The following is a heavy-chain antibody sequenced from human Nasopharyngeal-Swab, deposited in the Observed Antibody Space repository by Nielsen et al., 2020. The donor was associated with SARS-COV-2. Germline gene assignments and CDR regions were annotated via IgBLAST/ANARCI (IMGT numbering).Heavy chain of an antibody. CDR3: ASYDYGDYVFYYYGMDV. CDR1: RFSFSAYY. J-gene: IGHJ6*02. Sequence: ASVKVSCKASRFSFSAYYIHWVRQAPGQGLEWMGRINPNSGGSDYAQRFQGRVTMTRDTSISTAYMEMSGLRSDDTAMYYCASYDYGDYVFYYYGMDVWGQGTTVTVSS. CDR2: INPNSGGS. V-gene: IGHV1-2*06. D-gene: IGHD4-17*01.